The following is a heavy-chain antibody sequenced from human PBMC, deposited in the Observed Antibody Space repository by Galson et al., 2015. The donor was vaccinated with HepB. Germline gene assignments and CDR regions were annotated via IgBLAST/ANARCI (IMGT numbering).Heavy chain of an antibody. D-gene: IGHD2-15*01. J-gene: IGHJ4*02. CDR3: AKDPGLVVAAAFEN. V-gene: IGHV3-23*01. CDR2: LSAGGDDT. Sequence: SLRLSCAXSGFTFXXHAMSXXRQAXGKGLEXVSGLSAGGDDTYXADSVKGRFTISRDNSQNTLYLQMKSLRAEDTAVYFFAKDPGLVVAAAFENWGQGT. CDR1: GFTFXXHA.